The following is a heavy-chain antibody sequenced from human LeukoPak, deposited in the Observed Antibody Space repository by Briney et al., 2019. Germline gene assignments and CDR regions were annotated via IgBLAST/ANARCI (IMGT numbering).Heavy chain of an antibody. CDR2: IGRVTSNSGDV. CDR1: GYSFSNYG. CDR3: ARYNSLFRGVTTSDY. D-gene: IGHD3-10*01. J-gene: IGHJ4*02. Sequence: ASVKVSCKTSGYSFSNYGISWVRQAPGQGLEWMGRIGRVTSNSGDVTYAPKFQDGVTMTTDTSTTTAYMELRSLRFDDTAVYFCARYNSLFRGVTTSDYWGQGTLVTVSS. V-gene: IGHV1-18*01.